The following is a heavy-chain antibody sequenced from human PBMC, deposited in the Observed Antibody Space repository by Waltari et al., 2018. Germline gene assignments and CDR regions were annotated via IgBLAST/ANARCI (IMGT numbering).Heavy chain of an antibody. CDR3: ATIGIGARPWREYYFDY. CDR1: GYTFTDSS. J-gene: IGHJ4*02. V-gene: IGHV1-69-2*01. CDR2: VDPEDDET. D-gene: IGHD6-6*01. Sequence: EVQLVQSGAEVKKPGATVKISCKASGYTFTDSSIHWVQQAPGKGLEWMGRVDPEDDETIYAENFQGRVTITADTSKDTAYLELSSLRSEDTAFYYCATIGIGARPWREYYFDYWGQGTLVTVSS.